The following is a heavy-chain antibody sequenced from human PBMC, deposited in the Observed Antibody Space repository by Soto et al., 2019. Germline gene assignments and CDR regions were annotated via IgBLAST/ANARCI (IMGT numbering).Heavy chain of an antibody. D-gene: IGHD4-17*01. CDR2: IYPGDSDT. CDR3: ASTTTSALDYWYFDL. V-gene: IGHV5-51*01. CDR1: GYSFTSYW. J-gene: IGHJ2*01. Sequence: PGESLKISCKGSGYSFTSYWIGWVRQMPGKGLEWMGIIYPGDSDTRYSPSFQGQVTISADKSISTAYLQWSSLKASDTAMYYCASTTTSALDYWYFDLWGRGTLVTVSS.